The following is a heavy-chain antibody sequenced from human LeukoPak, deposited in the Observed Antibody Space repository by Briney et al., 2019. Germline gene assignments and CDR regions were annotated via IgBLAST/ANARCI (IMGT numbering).Heavy chain of an antibody. CDR2: ISSSGSTI. CDR3: ASDGSHYEGGY. V-gene: IGHV3-48*03. D-gene: IGHD3-3*01. J-gene: IGHJ4*02. Sequence: GGSLRLSCAAPGFTFSSYEMNWVRQAPGKGLEWVSYISSSGSTIYYADSVKGRFTISRDNAKNSLYLQMNSLRAEDTAVYYCASDGSHYEGGYWGQGTLVTVSS. CDR1: GFTFSSYE.